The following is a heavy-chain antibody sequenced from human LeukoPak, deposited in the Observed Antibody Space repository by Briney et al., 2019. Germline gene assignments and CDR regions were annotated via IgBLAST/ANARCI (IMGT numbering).Heavy chain of an antibody. CDR3: ARETHYYDSSGYYYRRSDAFDI. J-gene: IGHJ3*02. Sequence: SQTLSLTCTVSGGSISSGGYYWSWIRQHPGKGLEWIGYIYYSGSTYYNPSLKSRVTISVDTSKNQFSLKLSPVTAADAAVYYCARETHYYDSSGYYYRRSDAFDIWGQGTMVTVSS. CDR2: IYYSGST. CDR1: GGSISSGGYY. V-gene: IGHV4-31*03. D-gene: IGHD3-22*01.